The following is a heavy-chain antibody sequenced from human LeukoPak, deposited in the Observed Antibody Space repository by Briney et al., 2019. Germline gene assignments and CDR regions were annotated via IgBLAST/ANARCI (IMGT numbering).Heavy chain of an antibody. CDR3: AREGGQSSYYYYYMDV. J-gene: IGHJ6*03. CDR1: GYSISSGYY. Sequence: PSETLSLTCTVSGYSISSGYYWGWIRQPPGKGLELIGSIYHSGSTYYNPSLKSRVTISVDTSKNQFSLKLSSVTAADTAVYYCAREGGQSSYYYYYMDVWGKGTTVTVSS. CDR2: IYHSGST. D-gene: IGHD2-15*01. V-gene: IGHV4-38-2*02.